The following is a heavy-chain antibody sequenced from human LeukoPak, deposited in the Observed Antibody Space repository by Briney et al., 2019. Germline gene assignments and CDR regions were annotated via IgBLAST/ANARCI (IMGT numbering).Heavy chain of an antibody. CDR3: ATQSTTLVVVISPFDY. D-gene: IGHD2/OR15-2a*01. Sequence: GGSLRLSCAASGFTFSTFPMHWVRQAPGKGLEWVALIQDDGATTNYADSVRCRFTISRDNSKSTVYLQMNSLKPDDTAVYYCATQSTTLVVVISPFDYWGQGTLVTVSS. CDR2: IQDDGATT. CDR1: GFTFSTFP. J-gene: IGHJ4*02. V-gene: IGHV3-30*02.